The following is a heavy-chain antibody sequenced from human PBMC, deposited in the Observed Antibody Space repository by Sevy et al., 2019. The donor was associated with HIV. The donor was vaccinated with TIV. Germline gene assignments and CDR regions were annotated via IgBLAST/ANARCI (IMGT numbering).Heavy chain of an antibody. CDR2: IRYSGST. Sequence: SETLSLTCTVTGDSMNTYYWAWIRQPPGKSLEWVGYIRYSGSTEYSPSLESRVTMALDKSTNEVSLRLSSVTAADTAVYYFARLVPGDNWFDPWGQGRLVTVSS. V-gene: IGHV4-59*01. J-gene: IGHJ5*02. CDR1: GDSMNTYY. CDR3: ARLVPGDNWFDP. D-gene: IGHD2-8*02.